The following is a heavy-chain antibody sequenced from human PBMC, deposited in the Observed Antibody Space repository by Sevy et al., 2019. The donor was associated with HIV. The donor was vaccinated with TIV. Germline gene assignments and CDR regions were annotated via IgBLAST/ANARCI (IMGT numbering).Heavy chain of an antibody. J-gene: IGHJ4*02. D-gene: IGHD3-10*01. CDR1: GGTFSNYA. CDR3: AKEGDGSGSYFDC. Sequence: ASVKVSCKASGGTFSNYAISWVRQAPGQGLAWMGGIIPIFGTANYVQKFQGRVTITADESTSTAYMELSSLRSEDTAVYLCAKEGDGSGSYFDCWGQGTLVTVSS. CDR2: IIPIFGTA. V-gene: IGHV1-69*13.